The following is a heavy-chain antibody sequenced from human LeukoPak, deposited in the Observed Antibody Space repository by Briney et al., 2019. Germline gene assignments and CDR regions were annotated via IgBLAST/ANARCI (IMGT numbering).Heavy chain of an antibody. CDR2: IKQDGSEK. CDR1: GFTFSIYA. D-gene: IGHD1-26*01. Sequence: GGSLRLSCAASGFTFSIYAMSWVRQAPGKGLEWVANIKQDGSEKYYVDSVKGRFTISRDNAKSSLYLQMNSLRAEDTAVYYCARRRYSGSSQHFDYWGLGTLVTVSS. J-gene: IGHJ4*02. CDR3: ARRRYSGSSQHFDY. V-gene: IGHV3-7*01.